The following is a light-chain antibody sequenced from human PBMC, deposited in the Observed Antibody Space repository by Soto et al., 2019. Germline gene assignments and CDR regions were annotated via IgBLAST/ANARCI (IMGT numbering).Light chain of an antibody. CDR1: QSVSYY. J-gene: IGKJ1*01. V-gene: IGKV3-20*01. CDR2: DAS. Sequence: EIVLTQSPGTLSLSPGERATLSCRASQSVSYYLAWYQQKPGQAPRLLIYDASSRATGVPDRFSGSGSGTDFTLIISRLEPEDFAVYFCQQYGSSPRTFGQGTKVDNK. CDR3: QQYGSSPRT.